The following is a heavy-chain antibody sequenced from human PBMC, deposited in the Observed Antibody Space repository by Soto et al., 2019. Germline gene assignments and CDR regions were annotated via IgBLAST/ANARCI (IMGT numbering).Heavy chain of an antibody. Sequence: QVQLVESGGGVVQPGRSLRLSCAASGFTFSSYGMHWVRQAPGKGLEWVAVIWYDGSNKYYADSVKGRFTISRDNSKNTLYLQMNSLRAEDTAVYYCARGGPSSHGDYLHYYYYMDVWGKGTTVTVSS. CDR3: ARGGPSSHGDYLHYYYYMDV. D-gene: IGHD4-17*01. CDR2: IWYDGSNK. V-gene: IGHV3-33*01. J-gene: IGHJ6*03. CDR1: GFTFSSYG.